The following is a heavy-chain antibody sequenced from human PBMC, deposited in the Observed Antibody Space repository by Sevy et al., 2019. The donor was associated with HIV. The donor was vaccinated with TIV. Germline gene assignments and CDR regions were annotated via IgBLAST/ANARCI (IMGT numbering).Heavy chain of an antibody. CDR3: ARGVREQNWFDP. CDR1: GGSISSYY. D-gene: IGHD3-10*01. J-gene: IGHJ5*02. Sequence: SETLSLTCTVSGGSISSYYWSWIRQPPGKGLEWIGSTYYSGSTNYNPSLKSRVTISVDTSKNQFSLKLSSVTAADTAVYYCARGVREQNWFDPWGQGTLVTVSS. CDR2: TYYSGST. V-gene: IGHV4-59*01.